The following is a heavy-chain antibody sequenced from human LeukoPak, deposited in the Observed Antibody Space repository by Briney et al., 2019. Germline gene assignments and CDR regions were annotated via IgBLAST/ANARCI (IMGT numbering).Heavy chain of an antibody. CDR2: IYFTGSN. CDR3: ARGAALGIAARRVLDY. Sequence: SETLSLTCTVSGDSISPYYWSWVRQPPGKGLEWIGYIYFTGSNNYNPSLKSRVTISVDTSKNQLSLRLSSVTASDTAVYYCARGAALGIAARRVLDYWGQGALVTVSS. D-gene: IGHD6-6*01. V-gene: IGHV4-59*08. CDR1: GDSISPYY. J-gene: IGHJ4*02.